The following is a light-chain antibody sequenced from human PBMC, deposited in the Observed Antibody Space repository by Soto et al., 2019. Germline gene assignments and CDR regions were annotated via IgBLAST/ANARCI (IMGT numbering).Light chain of an antibody. CDR2: DVS. CDR3: SSYTSSSTPEPFVV. CDR1: RSDVGGYNY. J-gene: IGLJ2*01. Sequence: QSALTQPASVSGSPVQSITISCTGTRSDVGGYNYVSWYQQHPGKAPKLMIYDVSNRPSGVSNRFSGFKSGNTASLTISRLEAEDEADYYCSSYTSSSTPEPFVVFGGGTKLTVL. V-gene: IGLV2-14*01.